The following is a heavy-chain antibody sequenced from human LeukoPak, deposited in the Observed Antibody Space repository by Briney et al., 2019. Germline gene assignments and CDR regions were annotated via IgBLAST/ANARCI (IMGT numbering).Heavy chain of an antibody. CDR2: IYPGDSDT. Sequence: KPGESLKISCKGSGYSFTSYWIGWVRRMPGKGLEWMGIIYPGDSDTRYTPSFQGQVTMSADKSINTAYLQWSSLKASDTAMYYCARRQGCSSTSCPPDYWGQGTLVTVSS. J-gene: IGHJ4*02. D-gene: IGHD2-2*01. V-gene: IGHV5-51*01. CDR1: GYSFTSYW. CDR3: ARRQGCSSTSCPPDY.